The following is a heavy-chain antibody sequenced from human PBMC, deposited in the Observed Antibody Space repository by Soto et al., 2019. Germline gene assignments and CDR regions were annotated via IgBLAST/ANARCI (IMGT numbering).Heavy chain of an antibody. D-gene: IGHD3-3*01. CDR2: ISYDGSNK. J-gene: IGHJ4*02. CDR1: GFTFSSYG. Sequence: QVQLVESGGGVVQPGRSLRLSCAASGFTFSSYGMHWVRQAPGKGLEWVAVISYDGSNKYYADSVKGRFTISRDNSKNTLYLQMNSLRAEDTAVYYCAKDPRSLQRITIFGVAGPDYWGQGTLVTVSS. CDR3: AKDPRSLQRITIFGVAGPDY. V-gene: IGHV3-30*18.